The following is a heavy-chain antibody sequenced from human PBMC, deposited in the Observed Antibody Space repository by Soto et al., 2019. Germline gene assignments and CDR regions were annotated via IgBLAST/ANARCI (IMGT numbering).Heavy chain of an antibody. J-gene: IGHJ4*02. D-gene: IGHD3-22*01. CDR2: INPNSGGT. Sequence: GASVKFCCKASGYTVTGYYVHWVLQAPGQGLEWMGWINPNSGGTNYEQKFQGWVTMTRETSSSTAYMELSRLRSDDTAVYYCVRGGDYYDSSGYLDYWGQGTLVTVS. CDR3: VRGGDYYDSSGYLDY. CDR1: GYTVTGYY. V-gene: IGHV1-2*04.